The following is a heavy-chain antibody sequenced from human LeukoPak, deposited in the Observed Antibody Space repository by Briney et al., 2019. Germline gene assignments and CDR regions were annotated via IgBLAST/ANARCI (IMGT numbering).Heavy chain of an antibody. V-gene: IGHV3-7*01. CDR3: ARDSTYATRFDY. J-gene: IGHJ4*02. CDR2: IKQGESEK. D-gene: IGHD2-15*01. CDR1: GFTFSSSW. Sequence: SGGSLRLSCAASGFTFSSSWMSWVRQAPGKGLEWVANIKQGESEKYYVDSVKGRFTISRDNAKNSLYLQMNILRAEDTAVYYCARDSTYATRFDYWGQGTLVTVSS.